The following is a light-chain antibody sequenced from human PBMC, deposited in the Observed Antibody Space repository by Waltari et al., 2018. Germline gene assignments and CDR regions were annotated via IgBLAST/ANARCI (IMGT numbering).Light chain of an antibody. CDR3: YSTDSTGNLWV. CDR2: EDN. Sequence: SYELTQPPSVSVSPGQTARIACAGNALPRKNVYCYQRKPGQAPKLVIYEDNNRPSGISERFSASSSGTLATLSIAGAQIEDEADYYCYSTDSTGNLWVFGGGTK. J-gene: IGLJ3*02. CDR1: ALPRKN. V-gene: IGLV3-10*01.